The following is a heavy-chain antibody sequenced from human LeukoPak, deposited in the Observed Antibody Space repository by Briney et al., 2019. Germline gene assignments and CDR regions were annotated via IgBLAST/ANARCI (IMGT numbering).Heavy chain of an antibody. J-gene: IGHJ6*02. V-gene: IGHV3-11*01. CDR2: ISNSGSTI. D-gene: IGHD5-18*01. CDR1: GFTFSDYY. CDR3: ARAGTVRGYSYVSGMDV. Sequence: GGSLRLSCAASGFTFSDYYMSWIRQAPGKGLEWVSYISNSGSTIYYADSVKGRFTISRDNSKNTLYLQMNSLRAEDTAVYYCARAGTVRGYSYVSGMDVWGQGTTVTVSS.